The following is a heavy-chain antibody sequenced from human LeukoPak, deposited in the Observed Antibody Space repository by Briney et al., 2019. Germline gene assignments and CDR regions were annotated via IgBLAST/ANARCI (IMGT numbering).Heavy chain of an antibody. CDR2: VYPGDSDT. Sequence: GESLKISCKGSGYSFTSYWIGWVRQMPGKGLEWMGIVYPGDSDTRYSPSFQGQVTISADKSISTAYLQWSSLKASDTAMYYCARHRGDTSGSYHRRSYYFDYWGQGTLVTVSS. CDR1: GYSFTSYW. CDR3: ARHRGDTSGSYHRRSYYFDY. J-gene: IGHJ4*02. V-gene: IGHV5-51*01. D-gene: IGHD1-26*01.